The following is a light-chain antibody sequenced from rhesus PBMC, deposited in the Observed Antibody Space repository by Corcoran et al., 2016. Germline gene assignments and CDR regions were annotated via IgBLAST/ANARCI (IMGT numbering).Light chain of an antibody. V-gene: IGKV1-43*02. J-gene: IGKJ1*01. CDR1: QGIGTD. CDR3: LQFNTDRRT. CDR2: ATA. Sequence: DIQMTQSPSSLSASVGDRVTITCRASQGIGTDLNWYQQKPGKPPKGLIYATASFDSGVPSRFSGGGSGTAFTLSISSLQPEDFATYYCLQFNTDRRTFGQGTKVEIK.